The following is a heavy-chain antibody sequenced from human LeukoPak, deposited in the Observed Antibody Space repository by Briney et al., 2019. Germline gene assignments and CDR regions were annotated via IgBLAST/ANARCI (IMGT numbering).Heavy chain of an antibody. V-gene: IGHV3-30-3*01. J-gene: IGHJ4*02. CDR2: ISYDGSNK. CDR1: GFTFSSYA. Sequence: GGSLRLSCAASGFTFSSYAMHWVRQAPGKGLEWVAVISYDGSNKYYADSVKGRFTISRDNSKNTLYLQMNSLRAEDTAVYYCLSLSTVVEYYFDYWGQGTLVTVSS. CDR3: LSLSTVVEYYFDY. D-gene: IGHD4-23*01.